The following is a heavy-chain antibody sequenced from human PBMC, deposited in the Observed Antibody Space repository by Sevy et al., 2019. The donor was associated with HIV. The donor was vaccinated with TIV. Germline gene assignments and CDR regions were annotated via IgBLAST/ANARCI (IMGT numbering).Heavy chain of an antibody. J-gene: IGHJ4*02. V-gene: IGHV3-33*05. D-gene: IGHD4-17*01. CDR1: AFTFSSYG. CDR3: AKEAGYGGNPVLFDS. CDR2: ISYDGTKK. Sequence: GGSLRLSCAGSAFTFSSYGMHWVRQVPGEGLQWVAFISYDGTKKYYANSVRGRFTISRDNSMDTLYLQMTSLRAGDTAVYFCAKEAGYGGNPVLFDSWGQGTLVTVSS.